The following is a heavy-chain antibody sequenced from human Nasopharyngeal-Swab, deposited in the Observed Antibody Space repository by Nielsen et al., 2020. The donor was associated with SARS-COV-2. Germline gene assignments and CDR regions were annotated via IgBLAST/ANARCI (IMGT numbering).Heavy chain of an antibody. CDR2: ISGSGGST. D-gene: IGHD3-22*01. Sequence: GESLKISCAASGFTFSSYAMSWVRQAPGKGLEWVSAISGSGGSTYYADSVKGRFTISRDNSKNTLYLRMNSLRAEDTAVYYCAKDEPYYVSSGYNYYYYYYMDVWGKGTTVTVSS. J-gene: IGHJ6*03. CDR1: GFTFSSYA. CDR3: AKDEPYYVSSGYNYYYYYYMDV. V-gene: IGHV3-23*01.